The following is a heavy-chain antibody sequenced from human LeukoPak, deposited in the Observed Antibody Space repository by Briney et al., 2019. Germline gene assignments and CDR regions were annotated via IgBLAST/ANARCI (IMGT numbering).Heavy chain of an antibody. CDR3: ARDQVVATITSYYYYGMDV. J-gene: IGHJ6*02. Sequence: SETLSLTCTVSGGSIRNGGYYWSWIRQHPEKGLEWIGYIYYSGSTYYNPSLKSRVTISVDTSKNQFSLKLSSVTAADTAVYYCARDQVVATITSYYYYGMDVWGQGTTVTVSS. CDR2: IYYSGST. D-gene: IGHD5-12*01. V-gene: IGHV4-31*03. CDR1: GGSIRNGGYY.